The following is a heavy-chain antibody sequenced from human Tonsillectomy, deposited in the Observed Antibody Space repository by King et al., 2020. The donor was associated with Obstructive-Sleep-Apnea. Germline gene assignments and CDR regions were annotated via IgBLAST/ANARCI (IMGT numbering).Heavy chain of an antibody. CDR2: ISYSGST. V-gene: IGHV4-31*03. CDR1: GGSISSGGYY. J-gene: IGHJ4*02. Sequence: QLQESGPGLVKPSQTLSLTCTVSGGSISSGGYYWSWIRQHPGKGLEWIGYISYSGSTYYNPSLTSRVTISVDTSKNQFSLKLSSVTAADTAVDYCARENYGSGSDYWGQGTLVTVSS. D-gene: IGHD3-10*01. CDR3: ARENYGSGSDY.